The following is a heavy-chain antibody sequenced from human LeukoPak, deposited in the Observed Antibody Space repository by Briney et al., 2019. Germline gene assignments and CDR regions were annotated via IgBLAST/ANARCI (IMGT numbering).Heavy chain of an antibody. CDR3: AKDPNDPLSGSYYHFDY. CDR1: GFTFSSYA. Sequence: GGSLRLSCAASGFTFSSYAMSWVRQAPGKGLEWVSAISGSGGSTYYADSVKGRFTISRDNSKNTLYLQMNSLRAEDTAVYYCAKDPNDPLSGSYYHFDYWGQGTLVTVSS. D-gene: IGHD1-26*01. V-gene: IGHV3-23*01. CDR2: ISGSGGST. J-gene: IGHJ4*02.